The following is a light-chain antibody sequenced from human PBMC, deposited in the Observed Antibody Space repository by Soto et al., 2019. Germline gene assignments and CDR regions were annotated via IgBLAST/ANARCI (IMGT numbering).Light chain of an antibody. J-gene: IGLJ2*01. V-gene: IGLV1-47*01. Sequence: QSVLTQPPSASGTPGQTVTISCSGRSSNIGSNYVYWYQQLPGTAPRLLMYRADQRPSGVPDRFSGSKSGTSASLAIRGLRSEDEADYYCAAWDDIVSGLVFGGGTKLTVL. CDR1: SSNIGSNY. CDR2: RAD. CDR3: AAWDDIVSGLV.